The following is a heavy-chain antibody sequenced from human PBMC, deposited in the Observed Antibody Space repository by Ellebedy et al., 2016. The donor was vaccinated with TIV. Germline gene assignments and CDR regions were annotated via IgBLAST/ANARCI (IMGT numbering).Heavy chain of an antibody. Sequence: GESLKISCGASGFSFRSYWMTWVRQAPGKGLEWVANINQGGSDKYYVDSVKGRFTVSRDNAQNSLFLQMNSLRAEATAVYYCATDGSYGDYRSPTHAFEMWGQGTLVTVSS. D-gene: IGHD4-17*01. V-gene: IGHV3-7*01. CDR2: INQGGSDK. CDR1: GFSFRSYW. CDR3: ATDGSYGDYRSPTHAFEM. J-gene: IGHJ3*02.